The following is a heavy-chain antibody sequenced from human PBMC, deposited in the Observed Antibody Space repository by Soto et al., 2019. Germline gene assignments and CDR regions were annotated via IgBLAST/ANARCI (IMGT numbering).Heavy chain of an antibody. CDR2: IYYSGST. J-gene: IGHJ2*01. Sequence: QVQLQESGPGLVKPSQTLSLTCTVSGGSISSGGYYWSWIRQHPGKGLEWIGYIYYSGSTYYNPALKSPVTTSVDTSKNHFSRKLSYATAADTAVYYCARELYYDSSGYSSTYWYFDLWGRGTLVTVSS. CDR3: ARELYYDSSGYSSTYWYFDL. V-gene: IGHV4-31*01. CDR1: GGSISSGGYY. D-gene: IGHD3-22*01.